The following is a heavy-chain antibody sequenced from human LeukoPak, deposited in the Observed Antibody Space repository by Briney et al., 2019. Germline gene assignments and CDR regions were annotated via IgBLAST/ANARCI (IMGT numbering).Heavy chain of an antibody. J-gene: IGHJ4*02. CDR2: ISYDGSDR. V-gene: IGHV3-30-3*01. Sequence: GGSLRLSCAASGFTFSSYAMHWVRQAPGKGLEWEAVISYDGSDRNHADSVKGRFTISRDNSKNTLYLQMNSLRAEDTAVYFCAKEVEMLFDCWGQGTLVTVSS. D-gene: IGHD5-24*01. CDR1: GFTFSSYA. CDR3: AKEVEMLFDC.